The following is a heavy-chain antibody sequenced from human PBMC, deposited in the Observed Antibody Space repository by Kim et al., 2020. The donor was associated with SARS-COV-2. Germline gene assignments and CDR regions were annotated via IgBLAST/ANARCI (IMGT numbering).Heavy chain of an antibody. CDR3: ANTLDDGSWSYWFDP. J-gene: IGHJ5*02. CDR1: GGSFSGYY. V-gene: IGHV4-34*01. CDR2: INHSGST. D-gene: IGHD1-1*01. Sequence: SETLSLTCAVYGGSFSGYYWSWIRQPPGKGLEWIGEINHSGSTNYNPSLKSRVTISVDTSKNQFSLKLSSVTAADTAVYYCANTLDDGSWSYWFDPWGQGTLVTVSS.